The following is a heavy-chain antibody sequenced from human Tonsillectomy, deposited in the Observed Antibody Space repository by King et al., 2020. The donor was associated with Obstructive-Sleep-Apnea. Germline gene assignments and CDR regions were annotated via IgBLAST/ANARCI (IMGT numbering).Heavy chain of an antibody. V-gene: IGHV4-4*02. CDR3: ARGADYYDSMDYFDY. D-gene: IGHD3-22*01. Sequence: QLQESGPGLVKPSGTLSLTCAVSGGSISSSNWWSWVRQPPGKGLEWIGEIYHSGSNNYNPSLKSRVTISVDKSKNQFSLKLSYVTAAATAGYYRARGADYYDSMDYFDYWGQGTLVTVSS. CDR2: IYHSGSN. CDR1: GGSISSSNW. J-gene: IGHJ4*02.